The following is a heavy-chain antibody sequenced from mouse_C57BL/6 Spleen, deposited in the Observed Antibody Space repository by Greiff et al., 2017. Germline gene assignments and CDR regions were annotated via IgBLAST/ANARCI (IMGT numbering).Heavy chain of an antibody. Sequence: QVQLQQPGAELVMPGASVKLSCKASGYTFTSYWMHWVKQRPGQGLEWIGEIDPSDSYTNYNQKFKGKSTLTVDKSSSTAYMQLSSLTSEDSAVYYCARSRSYIDYWGQGTTLTVSS. J-gene: IGHJ2*01. CDR2: IDPSDSYT. V-gene: IGHV1-69*01. CDR1: GYTFTSYW. CDR3: ARSRSYIDY.